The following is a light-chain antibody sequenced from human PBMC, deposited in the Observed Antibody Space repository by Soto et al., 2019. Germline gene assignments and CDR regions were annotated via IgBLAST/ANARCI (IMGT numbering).Light chain of an antibody. CDR2: GAS. CDR1: QSVSGD. J-gene: IGKJ5*01. V-gene: IGKV3-15*01. CDR3: QQYNNWPPIT. Sequence: MLTQSPATLSVAPGDRATLSCRASQSVSGDLAWYQQKPGQPPRLLIYGASSRATGIPARFSGSGSGTEFTLTISSLQSEDFAVYYCQQYNNWPPITFGQGTRLEIK.